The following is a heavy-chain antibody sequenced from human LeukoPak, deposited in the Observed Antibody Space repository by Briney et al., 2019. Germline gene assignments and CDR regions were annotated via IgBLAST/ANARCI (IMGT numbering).Heavy chain of an antibody. V-gene: IGHV1-2*02. CDR2: INPNSGGT. J-gene: IGHJ4*02. CDR3: ARETPDYGGNGGNFDY. Sequence: ASVKVSCKASGYTITSYYMHWVRQAPGQGLEWMGWINPNSGGTNYAQKFQGRVTMTRDTSISTAYMELSRLRSDDTAVYYCARETPDYGGNGGNFDYWGQGTLVTVSS. CDR1: GYTITSYY. D-gene: IGHD4-23*01.